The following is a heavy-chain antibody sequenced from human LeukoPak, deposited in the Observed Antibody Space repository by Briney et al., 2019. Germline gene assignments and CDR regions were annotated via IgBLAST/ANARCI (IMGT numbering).Heavy chain of an antibody. J-gene: IGHJ6*03. D-gene: IGHD4-11*01. Sequence: ASVKVSCKASGYTFTSYDINWVRQATGQGLEWMGWMNPNSGNTGYAQKFQGRVTITRNTSISTAYMELSSLRSEDTAVYYCARGSKTVTTILVRYYYYYMDVWGKGTTVTVSS. CDR2: MNPNSGNT. V-gene: IGHV1-8*03. CDR1: GYTFTSYD. CDR3: ARGSKTVTTILVRYYYYYMDV.